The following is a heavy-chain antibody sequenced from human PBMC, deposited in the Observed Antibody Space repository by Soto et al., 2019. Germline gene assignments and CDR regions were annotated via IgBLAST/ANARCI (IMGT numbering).Heavy chain of an antibody. CDR1: GGTFDNFI. J-gene: IGHJ6*02. CDR2: IVPMLGTP. CDR3: ATNGTYSSSLSQYSGMDV. Sequence: QVQLVQSGAEVKEPGSSVRVSCKASGGTFDNFIMNWVRQTPGQGLEWMGGIVPMLGTPTYAEKFKGRVTISATGSTSTMYMAVTSLRSEDTAIYYCATNGTYSSSLSQYSGMDVWGQGTTVTVSS. D-gene: IGHD1-26*01. V-gene: IGHV1-69*01.